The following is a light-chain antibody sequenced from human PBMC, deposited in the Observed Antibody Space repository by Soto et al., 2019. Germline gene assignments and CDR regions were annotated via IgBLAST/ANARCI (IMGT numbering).Light chain of an antibody. CDR2: DAS. CDR3: QHSIRWGLT. V-gene: IGKV3-11*01. J-gene: IGKJ5*01. CDR1: ESVSSY. Sequence: DIVLTQSPATLSLSPGDRATLSCRASESVSSYLAWYHQKPGQVPRLLIYDASNRATGIPDRFSGSGSETDFPLTISGLAPEDLGDYYCQHSIRWGLTFGRGTRVEIK.